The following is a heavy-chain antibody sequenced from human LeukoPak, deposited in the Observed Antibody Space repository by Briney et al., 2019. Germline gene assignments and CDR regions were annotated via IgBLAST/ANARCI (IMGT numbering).Heavy chain of an antibody. J-gene: IGHJ6*03. V-gene: IGHV1-69*13. D-gene: IGHD3-10*01. Sequence: SAKVSCKASGYTFTSYDINWVRQATGQGLEWMGGIIPIFGTANYAQKFQGRVTITADESTSTAYMELSSLRSEDTAVYYRASLKRAYYGSGSYNYYYMDVWGKGTTVTISS. CDR2: IIPIFGTA. CDR1: GYTFTSYD. CDR3: ASLKRAYYGSGSYNYYYMDV.